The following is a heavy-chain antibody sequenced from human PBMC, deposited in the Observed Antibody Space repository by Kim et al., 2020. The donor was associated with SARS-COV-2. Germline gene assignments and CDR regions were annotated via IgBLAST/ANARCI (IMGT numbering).Heavy chain of an antibody. D-gene: IGHD3-10*01. V-gene: IGHV1-3*01. J-gene: IGHJ4*02. CDR2: INAGNGNT. CDR3: ARGRNYYGSGRLAPFDY. Sequence: ASVKVSCKASGYTFTSYAMHWVRQAPGQRLEWMGWINAGNGNTKYSQKFQGRVTITRDTSASTAYMELSSLRSEDTAVYYCARGRNYYGSGRLAPFDYWGQGTLVTVSS. CDR1: GYTFTSYA.